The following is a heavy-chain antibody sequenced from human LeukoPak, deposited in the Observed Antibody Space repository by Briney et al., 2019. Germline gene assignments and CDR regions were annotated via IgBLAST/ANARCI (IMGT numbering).Heavy chain of an antibody. CDR3: ARHNHAFDI. D-gene: IGHD1-14*01. V-gene: IGHV4-4*02. CDR2: IYHSGST. J-gene: IGHJ3*02. Sequence: SGTLSLPCGVSGDSISTTNWWIWVRQPPGKGLEWIGEIYHSGSTNYNPSLKSRVTISVDTSRNQFSLKLSSVTAADTAVYYCARHNHAFDIWGQGTMVTVSS. CDR1: GDSISTTNW.